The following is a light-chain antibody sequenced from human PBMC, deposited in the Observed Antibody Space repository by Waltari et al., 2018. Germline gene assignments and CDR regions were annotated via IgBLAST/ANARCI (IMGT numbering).Light chain of an antibody. Sequence: QSALTQPASVSGSPGQSITLSCTGTSSDIGGYEDVSWYQPPPGKAPQLMIYDVTNRPSGVSNRFSCSKSDNTAYLTIAGLQADDEAHYYCSSYTDSATRVFGGGTKLTVL. CDR1: SSDIGGYED. CDR2: DVT. V-gene: IGLV2-14*03. J-gene: IGLJ3*02. CDR3: SSYTDSATRV.